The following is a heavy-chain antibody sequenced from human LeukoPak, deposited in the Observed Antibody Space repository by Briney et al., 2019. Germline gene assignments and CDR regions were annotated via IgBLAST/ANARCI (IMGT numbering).Heavy chain of an antibody. CDR1: GYTFIDYY. J-gene: IGHJ4*02. D-gene: IGHD3-10*01. Sequence: APVKVSCKASGYTFIDYYMHWVRQAPGQGLEWMGIINPSGGSTSYAQKFQGRVTTTRDTSTSTVYMELSSLRSEDTAVYYCARRVPYDSGNYYNPLGYWGQGTLVTVSS. CDR3: ARRVPYDSGNYYNPLGY. CDR2: INPSGGST. V-gene: IGHV1-46*01.